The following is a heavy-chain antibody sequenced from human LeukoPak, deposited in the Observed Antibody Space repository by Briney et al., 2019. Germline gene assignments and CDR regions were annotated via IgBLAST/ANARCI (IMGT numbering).Heavy chain of an antibody. J-gene: IGHJ4*02. CDR1: GDSVSNSLYY. CDR2: IYYNGDT. V-gene: IGHV4-61*01. Sequence: SETLSLTCTVSGDSVSNSLYYWSWIRQPPGKGLEWIGYIYYNGDTNYNPSLKSRVIISIDTSSNQFSLRLNSMTAADTAVYYCARVLRAASWRSYDYWGQGSLVTVSS. CDR3: ARVLRAASWRSYDY. D-gene: IGHD5-18*01.